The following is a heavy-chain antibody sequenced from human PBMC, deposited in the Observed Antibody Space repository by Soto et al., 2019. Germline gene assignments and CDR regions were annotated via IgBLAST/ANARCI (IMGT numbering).Heavy chain of an antibody. V-gene: IGHV3-23*01. CDR1: GFTFSSYA. Sequence: EVQLLESGGRLLQPGGSLRLSCAASGFTFSSYAMSWVRQAPGKGLEWVSGISGSGVTTYYADSVKGRFTISRDNSMNTLYLQMSYLRAEDTAVYYCAKWNMIFGVDNSYFYYGMDVWGQGTTVTVSS. CDR3: AKWNMIFGVDNSYFYYGMDV. CDR2: ISGSGVTT. D-gene: IGHD3-3*01. J-gene: IGHJ6*02.